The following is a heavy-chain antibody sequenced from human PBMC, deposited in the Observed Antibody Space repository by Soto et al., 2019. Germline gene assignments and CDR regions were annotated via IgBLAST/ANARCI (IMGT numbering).Heavy chain of an antibody. CDR2: ISAYNGNT. CDR1: GYSFTSYG. CDR3: GRTSGTTLFGGGYYFYYGMHV. J-gene: IGHJ6*02. V-gene: IGHV1-18*01. D-gene: IGHD1-7*01. Sequence: ASVKVSCKASGYSFTSYGISWVRQAPGQGLAWMGWISAYNGNTNYAQKLQGRVTMTTDTATSTAYMELRSLRSDDTAVYYCGRTSGTTLFGGGYYFYYGMHVWGQGTTVTVS.